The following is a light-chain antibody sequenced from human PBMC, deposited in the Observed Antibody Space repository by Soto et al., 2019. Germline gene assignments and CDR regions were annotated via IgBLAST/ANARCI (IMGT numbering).Light chain of an antibody. CDR2: GNS. J-gene: IGLJ2*01. Sequence: QSVLMQPPSVFGAPGQKVTISCTGSSSNIGAGYDVHWYQQLPGTAPKLLLYGNSNRPSGVPDRFSASKSGNTASLTISGLQADDEAHYYCASYRKIISTVVFGGGTKLTVL. V-gene: IGLV1-40*01. CDR3: ASYRKIISTVV. CDR1: SSNIGAGYD.